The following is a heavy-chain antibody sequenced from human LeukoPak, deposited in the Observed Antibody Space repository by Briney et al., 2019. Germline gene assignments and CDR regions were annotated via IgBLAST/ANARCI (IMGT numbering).Heavy chain of an antibody. J-gene: IGHJ4*02. CDR2: IYYSGST. CDR1: GGSISSYY. Sequence: PSETLSLTCTVSGGSISSYYWSWIRQPPGKGLEWIGYIYYSGSTNYNPSLKSLVTISVDTSKNQFSLKLSSVTAADTAVYYCAREEHSSGWYAWGQGTLVTVSS. V-gene: IGHV4-59*01. D-gene: IGHD6-19*01. CDR3: AREEHSSGWYA.